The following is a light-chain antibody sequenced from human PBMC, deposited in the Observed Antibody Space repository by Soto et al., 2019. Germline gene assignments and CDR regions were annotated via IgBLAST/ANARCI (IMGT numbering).Light chain of an antibody. J-gene: IGKJ1*01. CDR3: QQYNTYS. V-gene: IGKV1-5*01. Sequence: DIPLTHSPSTLPASLGYRFTITFRSSQSISNWLAWCQQKPGTAPKLLIYHASTLESGVPSRFSGSGSGTEFSLTISSLQPDDFATYYCQQYNTYSFGQGTKVDIK. CDR2: HAS. CDR1: QSISNW.